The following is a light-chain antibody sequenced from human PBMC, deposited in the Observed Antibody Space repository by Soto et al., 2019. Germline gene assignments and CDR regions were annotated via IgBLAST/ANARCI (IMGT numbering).Light chain of an antibody. CDR3: SSYTSSSTLV. CDR2: DVS. Sequence: QSALTQPASVSGSPGQSITISCTGTSSDVGGYNYVSWYQQHPGKAPKLMIFDVSYRPSGVSNRFSGSKYGNTASLTISGLQAEDEADYYCSSYTSSSTLVFGGGTKVTVL. CDR1: SSDVGGYNY. V-gene: IGLV2-14*01. J-gene: IGLJ2*01.